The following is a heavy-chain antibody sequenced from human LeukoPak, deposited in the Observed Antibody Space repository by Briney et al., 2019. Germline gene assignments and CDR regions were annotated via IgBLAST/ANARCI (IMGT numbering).Heavy chain of an antibody. V-gene: IGHV4-38-2*02. CDR2: IYHSGST. CDR3: ARVLVIVVGYYFDY. CDR1: GYSISSGYY. D-gene: IGHD3-22*01. Sequence: SETLSLTCTVSGYSISSGYYWGWIRQPPGKGLEWIGSIYHSGSTYYNPSLKSRVTISVDTSKNQFSLKLSSVTAADTAVYYSARVLVIVVGYYFDYWGQGTLVTVSS. J-gene: IGHJ4*02.